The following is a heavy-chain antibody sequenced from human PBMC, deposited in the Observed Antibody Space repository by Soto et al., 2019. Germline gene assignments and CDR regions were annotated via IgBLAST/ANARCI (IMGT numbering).Heavy chain of an antibody. J-gene: IGHJ6*02. Sequence: QVQLQESAPGLVKPSQTLSLTCTVSGGSISSGGYYWSWIRQHPGKGLEWIGYIYYSGSTYYNPSLKSRVTISVDTSKNQFSLKLSSVTAADTAVYYCARVCGGDCHYGMDVWGQGTTVTVSS. CDR1: GGSISSGGYY. D-gene: IGHD2-21*02. CDR3: ARVCGGDCHYGMDV. CDR2: IYYSGST. V-gene: IGHV4-31*03.